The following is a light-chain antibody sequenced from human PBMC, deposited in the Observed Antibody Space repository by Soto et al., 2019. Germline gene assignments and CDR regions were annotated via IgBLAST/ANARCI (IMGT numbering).Light chain of an antibody. V-gene: IGLV2-23*01. Sequence: QSALTQSASVSGSPGQSITISCTGTSSDVGTYKLVSWYQQYPGKAPKLMIYEASKRPSGVSNRFSGSKSGNTASLTISGLQAEDEGDYYCSSYAGSSTVFGGGTKLTVL. CDR1: SSDVGTYKL. J-gene: IGLJ2*01. CDR2: EAS. CDR3: SSYAGSSTV.